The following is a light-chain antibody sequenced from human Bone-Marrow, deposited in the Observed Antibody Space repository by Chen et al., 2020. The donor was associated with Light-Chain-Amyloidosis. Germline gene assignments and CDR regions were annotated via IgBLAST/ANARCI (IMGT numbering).Light chain of an antibody. Sequence: QSALTQPASVSGSPGQSITISCTGTISDIGCYDLISWYQRHPGKAPKLIIYEVNQRPSGVSNRFSGSKSGNTGSLTISGLQAEDEADYFCCTYAITVNCSWVFGGRAKVTVL. CDR3: CTYAITVNCSWV. J-gene: IGLJ3*02. V-gene: IGLV2-23*02. CDR2: EVN. CDR1: ISDIGCYDL.